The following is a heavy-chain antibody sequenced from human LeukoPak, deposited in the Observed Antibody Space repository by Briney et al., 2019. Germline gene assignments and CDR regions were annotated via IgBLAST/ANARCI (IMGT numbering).Heavy chain of an antibody. J-gene: IGHJ3*02. V-gene: IGHV3-48*03. CDR3: PVYYYDSSGYYHDAFDI. D-gene: IGHD3-22*01. CDR1: EFSFSSYE. CDR2: ISSSGSTI. Sequence: GGSLRLSCAASEFSFSSYEMNWVRQAPGQGLEWVSYISSSGSTIYYADSVKGRFTISRDNAKKSLYLQMNSLRAEDTAVYYCPVYYYDSSGYYHDAFDIWGQGTMVTVSS.